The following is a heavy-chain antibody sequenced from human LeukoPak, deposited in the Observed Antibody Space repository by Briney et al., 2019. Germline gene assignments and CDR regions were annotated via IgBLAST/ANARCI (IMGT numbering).Heavy chain of an antibody. CDR1: GASVISYF. V-gene: IGHV4-59*02. CDR3: ARRQRSTTYYYGSGSYLY. J-gene: IGHJ4*02. CDR2: IYYSGST. Sequence: SETLSLTCTVSGASVISYFWSWIRQPPGKGLEWIGYIYYSGSTNYNPSLKSRVTISVDTSKNQFSLKLISVTAADTAVYYCARRQRSTTYYYGSGSYLYWGQGTLVTVSS. D-gene: IGHD3-10*01.